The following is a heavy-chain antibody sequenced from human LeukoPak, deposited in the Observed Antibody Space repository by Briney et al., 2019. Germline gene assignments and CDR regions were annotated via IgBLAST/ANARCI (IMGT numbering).Heavy chain of an antibody. CDR1: GFTFSDFA. D-gene: IGHD1-26*01. CDR2: ISGSGATP. J-gene: IGHJ4*02. V-gene: IGHV3-23*01. Sequence: PGGSLRLSCAASGFTFSDFAMSWVRQAPGKGLEWVSAISGSGATPTYADSVRGGFTVSRDNSVNTVYLQMNSLRVEDTAVYYCAKDTYPYSGTYYYFDNWGQGFQVTVSS. CDR3: AKDTYPYSGTYYYFDN.